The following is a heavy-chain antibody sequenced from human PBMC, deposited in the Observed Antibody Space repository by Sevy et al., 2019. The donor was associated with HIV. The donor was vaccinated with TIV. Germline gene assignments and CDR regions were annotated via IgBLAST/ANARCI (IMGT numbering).Heavy chain of an antibody. CDR1: GDSFSSYF. CDR2: INTGGST. Sequence: SETLSLTCTVSGDSFSSYFWAWIRQPAGKGLEWIGRINTGGSTNYNPPLKSRVTMSVDTSKSQFSLKVTSLTAADTAIYFCARSNWVTATNGFSKSYYFDYWGQGSLVTVSS. V-gene: IGHV4-4*07. J-gene: IGHJ4*02. CDR3: ARSNWVTATNGFSKSYYFDY. D-gene: IGHD7-27*01.